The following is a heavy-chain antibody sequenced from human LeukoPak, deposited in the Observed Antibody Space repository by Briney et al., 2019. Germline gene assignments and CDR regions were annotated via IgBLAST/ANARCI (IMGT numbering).Heavy chain of an antibody. CDR2: IIPIFGTA. D-gene: IGHD2-21*02. J-gene: IGHJ6*02. CDR1: GGTFSSYA. Sequence: SVKVSCKASGGTFSSYAISWVRQAPGQGLEWMGGIIPIFGTANYAQKFQGRVTITADESTSTAYMELSSLRSEDTAVYYCAGAYCGGDCSQSYYYYGMDVWGQGTTVTVSS. V-gene: IGHV1-69*13. CDR3: AGAYCGGDCSQSYYYYGMDV.